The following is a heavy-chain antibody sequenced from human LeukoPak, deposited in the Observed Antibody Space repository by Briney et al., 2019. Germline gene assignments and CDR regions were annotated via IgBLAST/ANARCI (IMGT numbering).Heavy chain of an antibody. Sequence: GGSLRLSCAASGFTFSSYAMSWVRQAPGKGLEWVSAISGSGGSTYYADSVKGRFTISRDNSKNTLYLQMNSLGAEDTAVYYCASRRGDSSGFDYWGQGTLVTVSS. CDR1: GFTFSSYA. CDR3: ASRRGDSSGFDY. CDR2: ISGSGGST. V-gene: IGHV3-23*01. J-gene: IGHJ4*02. D-gene: IGHD3-22*01.